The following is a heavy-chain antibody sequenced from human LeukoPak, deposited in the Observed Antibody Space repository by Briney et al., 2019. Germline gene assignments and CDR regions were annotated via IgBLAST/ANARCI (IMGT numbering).Heavy chain of an antibody. CDR2: IWYDGSKE. V-gene: IGHV3-30*02. J-gene: IGHJ4*02. Sequence: GGSLRLSCAASGFTFSNYGMHWVRQAPGKGLEWVAFIWYDGSKEYYTDAVKGRFTISRDNSKNTLYLQMNSLKAEDTAVYYCAKEDSGYGDYWGQGTLVTVSS. D-gene: IGHD3-9*01. CDR3: AKEDSGYGDY. CDR1: GFTFSNYG.